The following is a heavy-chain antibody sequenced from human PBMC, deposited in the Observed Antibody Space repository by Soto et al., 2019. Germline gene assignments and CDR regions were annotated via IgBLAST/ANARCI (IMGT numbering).Heavy chain of an antibody. CDR3: ATRHLN. CDR1: GFTFSSYY. V-gene: IGHV3-7*01. CDR2: IKQDGSER. Sequence: EVQMVESGGGLVQPGGSLRLSCAASGFTFSSYYMMWVRQAPGKGLEWVANIKQDGSERHYVDSVKGRFTISRDNAKNSLYLQMNSRRVEDTAVYYCATRHLNWGQGTLVTVSS. J-gene: IGHJ4*02.